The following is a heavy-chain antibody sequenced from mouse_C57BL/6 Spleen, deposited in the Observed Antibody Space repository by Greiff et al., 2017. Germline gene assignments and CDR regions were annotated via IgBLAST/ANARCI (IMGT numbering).Heavy chain of an antibody. CDR2: IDPSDSYT. CDR1: GYTFTSYW. Sequence: VQLQQSGAELVRPGTSVKLSCKASGYTFTSYWMHWVKQRPGQGLEWIGVIDPSDSYTNYNQKFKGKATLTVDTSSSPAYMQLSSLTSEDSAVYYCARGRYFDYWGKGTTLTVSS. J-gene: IGHJ2*01. V-gene: IGHV1-59*01. CDR3: ARGRYFDY.